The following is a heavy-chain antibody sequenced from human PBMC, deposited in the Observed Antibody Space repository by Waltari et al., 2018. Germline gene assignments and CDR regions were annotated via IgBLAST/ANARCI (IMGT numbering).Heavy chain of an antibody. D-gene: IGHD6-19*01. CDR3: AKSSSSGSARGNWFDP. Sequence: EVQLLESGGGLVQPGGSLRLSCAASGFTFSTSAINWVRQAPGKGREWVSGISAIGSSTYYADSVKGRFTISRDNSKNILYLQMNTLRAEDTAVYYCAKSSSSGSARGNWFDPWGQGTLVTVSS. J-gene: IGHJ5*02. CDR2: ISAIGSST. CDR1: GFTFSTSA. V-gene: IGHV3-23*01.